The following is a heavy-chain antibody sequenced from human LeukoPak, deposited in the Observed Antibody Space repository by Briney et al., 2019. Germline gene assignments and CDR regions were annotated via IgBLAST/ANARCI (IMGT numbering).Heavy chain of an antibody. CDR2: IYYSGST. CDR3: ARGFYDSSGHYSYAFDI. CDR1: GGSISSYY. D-gene: IGHD3-22*01. V-gene: IGHV4-59*01. Sequence: SETLSLTCTVSGGSISSYYWSWTRQPPGKGLEWIGYIYYSGSTNYNPSLKSRVTVSVDTSKNQFSLKLSSVTAADTAVYYCARGFYDSSGHYSYAFDIWGQGTMVTVSS. J-gene: IGHJ3*02.